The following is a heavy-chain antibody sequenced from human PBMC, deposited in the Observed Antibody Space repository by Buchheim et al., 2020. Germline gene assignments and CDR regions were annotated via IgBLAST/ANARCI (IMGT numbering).Heavy chain of an antibody. V-gene: IGHV3-15*01. CDR3: TTGLAARPGYYHYYYMDV. CDR1: GFTFKDAW. D-gene: IGHD6-6*01. Sequence: VQLVESGGGLREPGESLRLSCAASGFTFKDAWMTWVRQAPGKGLEWVGRIRSRSDCGTTDYAAPVRGRFAMSRDDSTDTLFLHVASLKTEDTAVYYCTTGLAARPGYYHYYYMDVWGKGT. J-gene: IGHJ6*03. CDR2: IRSRSDCGTT.